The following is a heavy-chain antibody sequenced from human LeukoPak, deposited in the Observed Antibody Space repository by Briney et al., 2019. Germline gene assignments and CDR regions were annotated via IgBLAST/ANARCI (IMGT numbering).Heavy chain of an antibody. J-gene: IGHJ6*03. CDR2: INPSGGST. Sequence: ASVKVSCKASGYTFTSYYVHWVRQAPGQGLEWMGIINPSGGSTSYAQKFQGRVTMTRDMSTSTVYMELSSLRSEDTAVYYCARESEYSYGYVQYYMDVWGKGTTVTVSS. CDR3: ARESEYSYGYVQYYMDV. CDR1: GYTFTSYY. D-gene: IGHD5-18*01. V-gene: IGHV1-46*01.